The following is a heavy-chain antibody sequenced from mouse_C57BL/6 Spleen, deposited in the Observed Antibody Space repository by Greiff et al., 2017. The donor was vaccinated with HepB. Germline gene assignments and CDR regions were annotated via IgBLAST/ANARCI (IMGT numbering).Heavy chain of an antibody. CDR2: IDPETGGT. J-gene: IGHJ4*01. CDR1: GYTFTDYE. D-gene: IGHD1-1*01. V-gene: IGHV1-15*01. CDR3: TRGHYGSSYAMDY. Sequence: VKLMESGAELVRPGASVTLSCKASGYTFTDYEMHWVKQTPVHGLEWIGAIDPETGGTAYNQKFKGKAILTADKSSSTAYMELRSLTSEDSAVYYCTRGHYGSSYAMDYWGQGTSVTVSS.